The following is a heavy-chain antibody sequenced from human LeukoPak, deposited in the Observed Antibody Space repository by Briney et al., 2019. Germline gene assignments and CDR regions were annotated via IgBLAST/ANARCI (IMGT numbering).Heavy chain of an antibody. CDR1: GFTFSDYY. CDR3: AKKKAPDIKYYYDSSGYYYPFDN. J-gene: IGHJ4*02. D-gene: IGHD3-22*01. CDR2: ISGSSDST. V-gene: IGHV3-23*01. Sequence: GGSLRLSCAASGFTFSDYYMSWVRQAPGKGLEWVSSISGSSDSTYYADSVKGRFTFSRDNSENTLYLQMNSLRAEDTAVYYCAKKKAPDIKYYYDSSGYYYPFDNWGQGTLVTVSP.